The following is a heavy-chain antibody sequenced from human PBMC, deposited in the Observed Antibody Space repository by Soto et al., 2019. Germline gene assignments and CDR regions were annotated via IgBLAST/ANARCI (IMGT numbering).Heavy chain of an antibody. J-gene: IGHJ3*02. CDR1: GGSFSGYY. V-gene: IGHV4-34*01. Sequence: QVQLQQWGAGLLKPSETLSLTCAVYGGSFSGYYWSWIRQPPGKGLEWIGEINHSGSTNYNPSLKSRVPISVATSKNQFSLKLSSVTAAATAVYYCARGMVLDIWGQGTMVTVSS. CDR3: ARGMVLDI. D-gene: IGHD2-8*01. CDR2: INHSGST.